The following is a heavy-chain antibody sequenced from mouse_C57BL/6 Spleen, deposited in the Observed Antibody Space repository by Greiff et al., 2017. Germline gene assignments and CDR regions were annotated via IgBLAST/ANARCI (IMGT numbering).Heavy chain of an antibody. Sequence: QVQLQQPGAELVRPGSSVKLSCKASGYTFTSYWMHWVKQRPIQGLEWIGNIDPSDNETHYNQKFKDKATLTVDKSSSTAYMQLSSLTSEDSAVXYCAIITTVVANYFDYWGQGTTLTVSS. CDR1: GYTFTSYW. CDR2: IDPSDNET. CDR3: AIITTVVANYFDY. V-gene: IGHV1-52*01. D-gene: IGHD1-1*01. J-gene: IGHJ2*01.